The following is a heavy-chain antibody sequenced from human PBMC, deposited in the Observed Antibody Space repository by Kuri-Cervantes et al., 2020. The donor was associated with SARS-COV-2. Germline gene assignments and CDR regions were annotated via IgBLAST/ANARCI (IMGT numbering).Heavy chain of an antibody. D-gene: IGHD3-3*01. Sequence: GESLKISCAASGSTFSSYAMHWVRQAPGKGLEWVAVISYDGSNKYYADSVKGRFTISRDNSKNTLYLQMNSLRAEDTAVYYCAKSAALRFLEWLSHWGQGTLVTVSS. CDR1: GSTFSSYA. CDR3: AKSAALRFLEWLSH. J-gene: IGHJ4*02. CDR2: ISYDGSNK. V-gene: IGHV3-30-3*02.